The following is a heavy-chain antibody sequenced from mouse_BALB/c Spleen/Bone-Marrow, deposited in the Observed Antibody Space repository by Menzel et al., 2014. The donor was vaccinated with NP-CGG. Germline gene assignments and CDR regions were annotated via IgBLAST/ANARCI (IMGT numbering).Heavy chain of an antibody. Sequence: QVQLQQCEPELVKPGASVKISCKASGYTFTDYYINWVKQKPGQGLEWIGWIYPGSGNTKYNEKFKGKATLTVDTSSSTAYMQLSSLISEDTAVYFCAREGYGNSYYFDYWGQGTTLTVSS. CDR2: IYPGSGNT. D-gene: IGHD2-10*02. J-gene: IGHJ2*01. CDR1: GYTFTDYY. V-gene: IGHV1-84*02. CDR3: AREGYGNSYYFDY.